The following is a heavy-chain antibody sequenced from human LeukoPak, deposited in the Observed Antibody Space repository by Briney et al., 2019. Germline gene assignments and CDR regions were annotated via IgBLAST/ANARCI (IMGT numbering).Heavy chain of an antibody. CDR2: ISYDGSNK. CDR3: ARDRGYSYGDFDY. CDR1: GFTFDDYA. J-gene: IGHJ4*02. Sequence: GGSLRLSCAASGFTFDDYAMHWVRQAPGKGLEWVAVISYDGSNKYYADSVKGRFTISRDNSKNTLYLQMNSLRAEDTAVYYCARDRGYSYGDFDYWGQGTLVTVSS. D-gene: IGHD5-18*01. V-gene: IGHV3-30*04.